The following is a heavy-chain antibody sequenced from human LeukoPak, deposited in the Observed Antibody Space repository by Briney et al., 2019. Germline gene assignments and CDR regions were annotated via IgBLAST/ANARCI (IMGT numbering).Heavy chain of an antibody. CDR2: INQDGSEI. V-gene: IGHV3-7*01. Sequence: GSLRLSCAASGFTFSNYWMSWVRQAPGKGLEWLANINQDGSEIYYVDSVKGRFTISRDNGKNSLYLQINSLRADDTAVYYCARDQGSMIVVRTTTWFFDLWGRGTLVTVSS. CDR3: ARDQGSMIVVRTTTWFFDL. D-gene: IGHD3-22*01. J-gene: IGHJ2*01. CDR1: GFTFSNYW.